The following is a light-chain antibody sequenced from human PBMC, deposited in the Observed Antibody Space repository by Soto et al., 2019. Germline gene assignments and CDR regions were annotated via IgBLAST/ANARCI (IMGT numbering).Light chain of an antibody. CDR2: DAS. CDR1: QSISSW. V-gene: IGKV1-5*01. J-gene: IGKJ1*01. CDR3: QQYNRPWT. Sequence: DIQMTQSPSTLSASVGDRVTITCRASQSISSWLAWYQQKPGKAPKLLIYDASSLESGVPSRFSGSGSGTEFTLTISSLQPDDFATYYCQQYNRPWTFGHGTKVDIK.